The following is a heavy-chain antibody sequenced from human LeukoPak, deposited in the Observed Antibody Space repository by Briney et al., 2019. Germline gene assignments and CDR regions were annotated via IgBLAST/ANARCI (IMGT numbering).Heavy chain of an antibody. CDR2: MNPNSGKT. J-gene: IGHJ4*02. V-gene: IGHV1-8*01. CDR3: ARGSRSGDY. Sequence: ASVKVSCKTSGYTFTNYDINWVRQATGQGLEWMGWMNPNSGKTGYAQRFQGRVIMTRDLPTTTAYMELSSLRFEDTAIYFCARGSRSGDYWGQGTQVTVSS. CDR1: GYTFTNYD. D-gene: IGHD3-10*01.